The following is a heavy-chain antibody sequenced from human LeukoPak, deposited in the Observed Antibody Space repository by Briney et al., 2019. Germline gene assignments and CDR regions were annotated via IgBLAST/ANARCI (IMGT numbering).Heavy chain of an antibody. CDR2: RHYSGST. J-gene: IGHJ4*02. Sequence: SETLSLTCTVSGVSISSSNSYWGWIRQPPGKGLEWIGNRHYSGSTYYNPSLKSRLFISVDTSKNQFSLKLSSVTAADTAVYYCARRRKSYCGGDCYSGVFDSWGQGILVTVSS. CDR1: GVSISSSNSY. CDR3: ARRRKSYCGGDCYSGVFDS. D-gene: IGHD2-21*02. V-gene: IGHV4-39*01.